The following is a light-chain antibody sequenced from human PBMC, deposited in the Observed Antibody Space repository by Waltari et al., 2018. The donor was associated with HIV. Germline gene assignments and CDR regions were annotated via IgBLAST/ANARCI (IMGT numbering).Light chain of an antibody. J-gene: IGKJ4*01. Sequence: DIVMTQSPVSLHVTPGEPASISCRSSEALLKSNGYIYLDWYLQKPGQSPQLLIYLGTNRASGVPDRFSASGSATDFTLKISRVEAEDVGVYYCMQALEAPLTFGEGTKVEIK. CDR2: LGT. V-gene: IGKV2-28*01. CDR3: MQALEAPLT. CDR1: EALLKSNGYIY.